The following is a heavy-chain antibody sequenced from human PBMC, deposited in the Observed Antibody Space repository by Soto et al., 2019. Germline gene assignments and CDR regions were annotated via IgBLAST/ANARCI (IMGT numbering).Heavy chain of an antibody. CDR2: IDWDDDK. J-gene: IGHJ6*02. Sequence: SGPTLVNPTQTLTLTCTFSGFSLSTSGMCVSWIRQPPGKALEWLALIDWDDDKYYGTSLKTRLTISKDTSKNQVVLTMTNMDPVDTATYYCARSIAAAGTWGKYYYYYGMDVWGQGTTVTVSS. CDR3: ARSIAAAGTWGKYYYYYGMDV. D-gene: IGHD6-13*01. CDR1: GFSLSTSGMC. V-gene: IGHV2-70*01.